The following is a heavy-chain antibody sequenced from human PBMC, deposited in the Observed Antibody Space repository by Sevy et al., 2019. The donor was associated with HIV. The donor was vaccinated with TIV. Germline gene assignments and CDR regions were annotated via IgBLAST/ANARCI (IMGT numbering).Heavy chain of an antibody. Sequence: GGSLRLSCAVSGFTFNTYNMNWVRQAPGKGLEWVSYISYTSTTIYYGDSVRGRFTISRDNAKNTLCLQINSLRDEDMAVYYCASSDATSRFGYYYFAMDFWGQGTSVTVSS. V-gene: IGHV3-48*02. D-gene: IGHD3-22*01. CDR3: ASSDATSRFGYYYFAMDF. CDR2: ISYTSTTI. J-gene: IGHJ6*02. CDR1: GFTFNTYN.